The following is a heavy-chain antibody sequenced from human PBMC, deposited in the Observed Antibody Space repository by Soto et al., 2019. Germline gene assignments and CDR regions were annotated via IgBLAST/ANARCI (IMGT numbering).Heavy chain of an antibody. CDR3: ARVIGESPGWFDP. CDR2: IIPILGIA. V-gene: IGHV1-69*02. J-gene: IGHJ5*02. Sequence: QVQLVQSGAEVKKPGSSVKVSCKASGGTFSSYTISWVRQAPGQGLEWMGRIIPILGIANYAQKFQGRVTNTADKSTSTPYMELSSLRSEGTAVYYCARVIGESPGWFDPWGQGTLVTVSS. CDR1: GGTFSSYT. D-gene: IGHD2-21*01.